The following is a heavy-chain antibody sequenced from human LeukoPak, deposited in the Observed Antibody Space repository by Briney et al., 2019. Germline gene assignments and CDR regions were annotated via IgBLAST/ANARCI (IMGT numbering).Heavy chain of an antibody. V-gene: IGHV1-18*01. D-gene: IGHD6-13*01. Sequence: GASVKVSCKASGYIFTSYGISWVRQAPGQGLEWMGWISGYNGNTNYAQKFQGRVTMTRDTSISTAYMELSRLRSDDTAVYYCARDKGQLVRAAPPGHYWGQGTLVTVSS. J-gene: IGHJ4*02. CDR2: ISGYNGNT. CDR1: GYIFTSYG. CDR3: ARDKGQLVRAAPPGHY.